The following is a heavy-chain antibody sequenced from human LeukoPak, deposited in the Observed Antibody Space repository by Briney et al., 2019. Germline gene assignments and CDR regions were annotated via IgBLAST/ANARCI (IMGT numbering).Heavy chain of an antibody. V-gene: IGHV4-38-2*01. CDR2: INHSGGT. CDR1: GHSISRDYS. Sequence: SETLSLTCAVSGHSISRDYSWGWIRQPPGKGLEWIGSINHSGGTYYNRSLKSRVTISRDTSKNQFSLNLNDVTAADTAVYYCARVGWRYFDWLAPWGQGTLVTVSS. CDR3: ARVGWRYFDWLAP. J-gene: IGHJ5*02. D-gene: IGHD3-9*01.